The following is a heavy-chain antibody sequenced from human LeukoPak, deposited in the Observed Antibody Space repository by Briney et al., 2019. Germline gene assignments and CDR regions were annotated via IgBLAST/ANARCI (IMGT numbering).Heavy chain of an antibody. Sequence: SVKVSCKASGGTFSSYAISWVRPAPGQGREWMGRIIPIFGTANYAQKFQGRVTITTDESTSTAYMELSSLRSEDTAVYYCARELGYSSGWRDYWGQGTLVTVSS. V-gene: IGHV1-69*05. CDR1: GGTFSSYA. CDR2: IIPIFGTA. J-gene: IGHJ4*02. D-gene: IGHD6-19*01. CDR3: ARELGYSSGWRDY.